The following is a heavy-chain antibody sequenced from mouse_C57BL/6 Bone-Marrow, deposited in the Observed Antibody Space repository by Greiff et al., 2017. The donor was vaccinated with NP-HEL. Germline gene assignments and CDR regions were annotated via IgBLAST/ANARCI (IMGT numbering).Heavy chain of an antibody. D-gene: IGHD2-3*01. J-gene: IGHJ3*01. V-gene: IGHV1-4*01. CDR3: ARAGYSSWFAY. CDR2: INPSSGYT. Sequence: VQLQQSGAELARPGASVKMSCKASGYTFTSYTMHWVKQRPGQGLEWIGYINPSSGYTKYNQKFKDKATLTADKSSSTAYMQLSSLTSEDSAVYDGARAGYSSWFAYWGQGTLVTVSA. CDR1: GYTFTSYT.